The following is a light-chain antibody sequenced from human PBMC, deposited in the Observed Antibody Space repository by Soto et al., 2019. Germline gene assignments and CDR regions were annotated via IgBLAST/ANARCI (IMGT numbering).Light chain of an antibody. CDR1: SGSIASNY. CDR3: QSYDSSNHEQVV. CDR2: EDN. Sequence: NFMLTQPHSVSESPGKTVTISCTRSSGSIASNYVQWYQQRPGSAPTTVIYEDNQRPSGVPDRFSGSIDSSSNSASLTISGLKTEDEADYYCQSYDSSNHEQVVFGGGTKLTVL. V-gene: IGLV6-57*04. J-gene: IGLJ2*01.